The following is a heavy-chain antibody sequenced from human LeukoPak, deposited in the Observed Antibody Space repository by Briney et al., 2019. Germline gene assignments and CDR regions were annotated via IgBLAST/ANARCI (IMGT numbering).Heavy chain of an antibody. CDR2: IYPAPSDT. V-gene: IGHV5-51*01. CDR3: ARHANYDDYVFLDP. D-gene: IGHD4-17*01. CDR1: GAPFTNYW. Sequence: GGPLQISGQCPGAPFTNYWRGGVRQLPGKGLEWMGIIYPAPSDTTYSPSFQAQLTTSPDNSIRTAYLQWSSLKASDTAMYYCARHANYDDYVFLDPWGQGTLVTVSS. J-gene: IGHJ5*02.